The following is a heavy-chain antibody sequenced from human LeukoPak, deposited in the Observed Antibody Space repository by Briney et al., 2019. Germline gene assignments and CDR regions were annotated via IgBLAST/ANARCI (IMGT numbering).Heavy chain of an antibody. Sequence: SETLSLTCTVSGGSFTNYYWSWIRQTPEKGLEWIGQINHSGDTGYNPSLRSRITLSLDRSKNQFSLKVTSVTAADTGVYYCARGPGTVGLSPWGQGTLVTVSS. CDR1: GGSFTNYY. V-gene: IGHV4-34*01. CDR3: ARGPGTVGLSP. CDR2: INHSGDT. D-gene: IGHD1-26*01. J-gene: IGHJ5*02.